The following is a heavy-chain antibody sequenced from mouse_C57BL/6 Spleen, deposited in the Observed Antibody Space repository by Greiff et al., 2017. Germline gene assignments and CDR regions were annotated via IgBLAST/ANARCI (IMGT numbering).Heavy chain of an antibody. D-gene: IGHD1-1*01. CDR2: IDPKTGGT. J-gene: IGHJ2*01. CDR3: TRRREYYDGPFDY. CDR1: GYTFTDYE. Sequence: VQLQQSGAELVRPGASVTLSCKASGYTFTDYEMHWVKQTPVHGLEWIGAIDPKTGGTAYNQKFKGKAILTADKSSSTAYMELRSLTSEDSAVYYCTRRREYYDGPFDYWGQGTTLTVSS. V-gene: IGHV1-15*01.